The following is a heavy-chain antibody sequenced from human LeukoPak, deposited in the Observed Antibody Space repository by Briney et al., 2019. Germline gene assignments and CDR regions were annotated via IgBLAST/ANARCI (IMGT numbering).Heavy chain of an antibody. V-gene: IGHV4-59*01. CDR2: IYYSGST. J-gene: IGHJ4*02. D-gene: IGHD6-19*01. CDR1: GGSISSYY. CDR3: ARGPYNTGWYLGFDY. Sequence: PSETLSLTCTVSGGSISSYYWSWIRQPPGKGLEWFGYIYYSGSTNYNPSLKSRGTISVDTSKNQFSLKLSSVTAADTAVYYCARGPYNTGWYLGFDYWGQGTLVTVSS.